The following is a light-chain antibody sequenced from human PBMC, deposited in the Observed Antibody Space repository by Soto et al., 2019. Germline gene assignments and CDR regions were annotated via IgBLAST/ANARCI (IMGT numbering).Light chain of an antibody. CDR2: AAS. J-gene: IGKJ3*01. Sequence: DIQMTQSPSSLSASVGDRVTITCRASQGISNYLAWYQQKLGKVPKLLIYAASTLQSGIPSRFSGSGSGTDFTLTISSLQPEDVATYYCQKYNSAPPFTFGPGTKVDIK. V-gene: IGKV1-27*01. CDR3: QKYNSAPPFT. CDR1: QGISNY.